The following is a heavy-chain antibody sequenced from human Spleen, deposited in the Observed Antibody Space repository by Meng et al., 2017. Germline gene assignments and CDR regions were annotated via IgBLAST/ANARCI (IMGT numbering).Heavy chain of an antibody. CDR1: GYTFTAYG. CDR2: ISSYIGNT. V-gene: IGHV1-18*01. Sequence: QVQLVQSGVEVKKPGASVKVSCKASGYTFTAYGLSWVRQAPGQGLEWMGWISSYIGNTNYAQKLQGRVTMTTETSTSTAYMELRSLRSDDTAVYYCARDSNGIASALRTWGQGTLVTVSS. J-gene: IGHJ5*02. D-gene: IGHD6-13*01. CDR3: ARDSNGIASALRT.